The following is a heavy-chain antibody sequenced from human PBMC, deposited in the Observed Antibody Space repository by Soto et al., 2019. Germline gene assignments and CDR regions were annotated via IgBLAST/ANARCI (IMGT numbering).Heavy chain of an antibody. CDR2: VYHTGNT. CDR1: GVSITGYY. CDR3: AREQYNWKL. D-gene: IGHD1-20*01. Sequence: PSETLSLTCSVSGVSITGYYWTWIRHPPGKGLEWIGYVYHTGNTYYNPSLKSRVTISLDTSKNQVSLRLRSVTAADTAVYYCAREQYNWKLWGQGTLVTVPS. J-gene: IGHJ4*02. V-gene: IGHV4-59*01.